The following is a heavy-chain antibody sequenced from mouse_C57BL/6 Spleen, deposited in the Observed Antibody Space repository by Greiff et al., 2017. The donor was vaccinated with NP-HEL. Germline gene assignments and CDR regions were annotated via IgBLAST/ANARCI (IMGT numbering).Heavy chain of an antibody. CDR2: IDPETGGT. J-gene: IGHJ4*01. Sequence: VQLQQSGAELVRPGASVTLSCKASGYTFTDYEMHWVKQTPVHGLEWIGAIDPETGGTAYNQKFQGKAILTADQSSSPAYLDLRSLTSEPSLFSYSTRRGLEDAMDYWGQGTTGTVSS. CDR1: GYTFTDYE. D-gene: IGHD3-1*01. V-gene: IGHV1-15*01. CDR3: TRRGLEDAMDY.